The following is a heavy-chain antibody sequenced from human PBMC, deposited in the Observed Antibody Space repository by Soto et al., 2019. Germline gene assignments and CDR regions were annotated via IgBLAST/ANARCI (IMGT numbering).Heavy chain of an antibody. CDR1: GYTFTSYY. CDR2: INPSGGST. Sequence: ASVKVSCKASGYTFTSYYMHWVRQAPGQGLEWMGIINPSGGSTSYAQKFQGRVTMTRDTSTSTVYMELSSLRSEDTAVYYCARARDCSGGSCGLGFDYWGQGTLVTVSS. V-gene: IGHV1-46*01. CDR3: ARARDCSGGSCGLGFDY. D-gene: IGHD2-15*01. J-gene: IGHJ4*02.